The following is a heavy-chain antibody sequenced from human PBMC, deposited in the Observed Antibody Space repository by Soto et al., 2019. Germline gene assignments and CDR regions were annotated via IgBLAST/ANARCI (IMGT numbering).Heavy chain of an antibody. Sequence: PVGSLRLSCAASGFTFSSYAMHWVRQAPGKGLEWVAVISYDGSKKYYADSVKGRFTISRDNSKNTLYLQMNSLRSEDTAVYYWARDSKATLLALDFREQGTLLTVSS. CDR2: ISYDGSKK. CDR1: GFTFSSYA. J-gene: IGHJ3*01. V-gene: IGHV3-30-3*01. D-gene: IGHD5-12*01. CDR3: ARDSKATLLALDF.